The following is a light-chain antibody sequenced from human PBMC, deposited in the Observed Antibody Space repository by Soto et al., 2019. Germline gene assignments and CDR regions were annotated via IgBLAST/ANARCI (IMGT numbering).Light chain of an antibody. CDR1: SSDVGGYNY. Sequence: QSALTQPASVSGSPGQSITISCTGTSSDVGGYNYVSWYQQHPGKAPKLMIYDVSNRPSGVSNRFSGSKSGNTASLTISGLQAEDEAYYYCSSYTSSSPVVFGRGTKLTVL. CDR2: DVS. J-gene: IGLJ2*01. CDR3: SSYTSSSPVV. V-gene: IGLV2-14*01.